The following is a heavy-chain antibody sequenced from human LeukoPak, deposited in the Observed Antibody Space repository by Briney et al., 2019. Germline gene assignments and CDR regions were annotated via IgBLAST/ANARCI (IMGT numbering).Heavy chain of an antibody. Sequence: GESLKISCKGSGYSFTSYWIGWVRQMPGKGLEWMGIIYPGDSDTRYSPSFQGQVTISADKSISTAYLQWSSLKASDTAMYYCASSYCSSTCCPYYFDYWGQGTLVTVSS. CDR1: GYSFTSYW. CDR3: ASSYCSSTCCPYYFDY. J-gene: IGHJ4*02. CDR2: IYPGDSDT. D-gene: IGHD2-2*01. V-gene: IGHV5-51*01.